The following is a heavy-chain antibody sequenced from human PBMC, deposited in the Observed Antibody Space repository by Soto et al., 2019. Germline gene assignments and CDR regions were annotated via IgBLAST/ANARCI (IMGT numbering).Heavy chain of an antibody. Sequence: GESLKISCKGSGYSFTSYWIGWVRQMPGKGLEWMGIIYPGDSDTRYSPSFQGQVTISADKSISTAYLQWSSLKASDTAMYYCARPERPWEPRAPFDYWGQGTLVTVSS. J-gene: IGHJ4*02. V-gene: IGHV5-51*01. D-gene: IGHD1-26*01. CDR2: IYPGDSDT. CDR3: ARPERPWEPRAPFDY. CDR1: GYSFTSYW.